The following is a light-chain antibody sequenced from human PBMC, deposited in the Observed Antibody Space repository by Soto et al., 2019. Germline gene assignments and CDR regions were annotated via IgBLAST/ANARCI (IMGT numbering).Light chain of an antibody. V-gene: IGKV3-20*01. CDR1: QSVSSSY. Sequence: EIVLTQSPGTLSLSPGERATLSCRASQSVSSSYLAWYQQKPGQAPRLLIYGASSRASGIPDRFSGSGSGTDFTLTISRLEPEDFAVYYCQQYCSSPSTFGHGTKGEIK. CDR3: QQYCSSPST. J-gene: IGKJ1*01. CDR2: GAS.